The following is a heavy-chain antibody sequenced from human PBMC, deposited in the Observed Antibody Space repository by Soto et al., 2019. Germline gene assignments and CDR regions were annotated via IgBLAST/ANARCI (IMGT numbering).Heavy chain of an antibody. Sequence: PSENLSLTCAVSGYFFSSDYFWGWIRQPPGKGLEWIGSVYQRGSTYYNPSLKSRVSTSVDTSKNQFSLKLSSVTAADTAVYYCARAAYGSSTLFDYWGRGALVTVS. J-gene: IGHJ4*02. CDR1: GYFFSSDYF. CDR3: ARAAYGSSTLFDY. CDR2: VYQRGST. D-gene: IGHD6-13*01. V-gene: IGHV4-38-2*01.